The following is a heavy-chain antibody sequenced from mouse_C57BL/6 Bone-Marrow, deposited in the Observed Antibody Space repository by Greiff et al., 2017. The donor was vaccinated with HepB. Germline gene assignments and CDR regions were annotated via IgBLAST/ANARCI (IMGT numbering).Heavy chain of an antibody. CDR3: ARRDGSSYDFDY. V-gene: IGHV1-81*01. CDR2: IYPRSGNT. Sequence: VQLVESGAELARPGASVKLSCKASGYTFTSYGISWVKQRTGQGLEWIGEIYPRSGNTYYNEKFKGKATLTADKSSSTAYMELRSLTSEDSAVYFCARRDGSSYDFDYWGQGTTLTVSS. CDR1: GYTFTSYG. D-gene: IGHD1-1*01. J-gene: IGHJ2*01.